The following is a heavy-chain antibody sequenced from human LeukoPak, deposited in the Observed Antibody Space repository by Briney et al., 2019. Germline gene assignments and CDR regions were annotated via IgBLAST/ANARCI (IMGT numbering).Heavy chain of an antibody. Sequence: SVKVSCKASGGTFSSYAISWVRQAPGQGLEWMGGIIPILGTANYAQKFQGRVTITADESTSTAYMELSSLRSEDTAVYYCARVQPEPRKPNYDILTGSGAFDIWGQGTMVTVSS. D-gene: IGHD3-9*01. CDR3: ARVQPEPRKPNYDILTGSGAFDI. CDR1: GGTFSSYA. CDR2: IIPILGTA. J-gene: IGHJ3*02. V-gene: IGHV1-69*01.